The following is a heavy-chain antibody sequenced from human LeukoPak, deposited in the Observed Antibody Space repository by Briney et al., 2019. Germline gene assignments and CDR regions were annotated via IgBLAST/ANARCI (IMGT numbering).Heavy chain of an antibody. CDR3: ARTVDTAMSPTSYYFDY. Sequence: SETLSLTCTVSGGSISSGSYYWSWIRQPAGKGLEWIGRIYTSGSTNYNPSLKSRVTISVDTSKNQFSLKLSSVTAADTAVYYCARTVDTAMSPTSYYFDYWGQGTLVTVSS. D-gene: IGHD5-18*01. J-gene: IGHJ4*02. CDR1: GGSISSGSYY. V-gene: IGHV4-61*02. CDR2: IYTSGST.